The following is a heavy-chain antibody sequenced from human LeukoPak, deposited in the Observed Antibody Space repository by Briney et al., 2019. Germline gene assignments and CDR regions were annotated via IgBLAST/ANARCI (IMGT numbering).Heavy chain of an antibody. V-gene: IGHV3-30*18. J-gene: IGHJ4*02. D-gene: IGHD3-16*01. Sequence: GGSLRLSCAASGFSFSSYGMHWVRLAPGKGLEWVAVISYDGSNKYYVDSVKGRFTSSRDNSKNSLYLQMNSLRAEDMAVYYCAKDIGGGEGYWGQGTLVTVSS. CDR2: ISYDGSNK. CDR1: GFSFSSYG. CDR3: AKDIGGGEGY.